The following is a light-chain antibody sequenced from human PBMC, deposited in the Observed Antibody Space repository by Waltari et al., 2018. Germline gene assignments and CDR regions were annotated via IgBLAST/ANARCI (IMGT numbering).Light chain of an antibody. CDR1: QSISSY. CDR3: QQSYSLYT. CDR2: AAS. J-gene: IGKJ2*01. Sequence: DLQMTQSPSSLSATVGDRVTITCRASQSISSYLNWYQQKPGKAPKLLIYAASNLQSGVPSRFSGSGSGTDFTLTISSLQPEDFATYYCQQSYSLYTFGQGTKLEIK. V-gene: IGKV1-39*01.